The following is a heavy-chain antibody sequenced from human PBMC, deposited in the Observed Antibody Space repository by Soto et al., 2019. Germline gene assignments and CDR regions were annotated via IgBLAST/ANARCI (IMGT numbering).Heavy chain of an antibody. CDR3: AHRRSTYYYDSTFDP. CDR1: GFSLTTRGVG. D-gene: IGHD3-22*01. V-gene: IGHV2-5*02. J-gene: IGHJ5*02. Sequence: SGPTLVNPTQTLTLTCTFSGFSLTTRGVGVGWIRQPPRKALEWLALIYWDDDRRYSPSLKSRLTITKDTSKNQVVLTMTNMDPVDTATYYCAHRRSTYYYDSTFDPWGQGTLVTVSS. CDR2: IYWDDDR.